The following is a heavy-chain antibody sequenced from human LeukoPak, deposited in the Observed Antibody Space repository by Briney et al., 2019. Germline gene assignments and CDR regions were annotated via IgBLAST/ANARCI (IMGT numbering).Heavy chain of an antibody. D-gene: IGHD5-12*01. V-gene: IGHV4-4*02. CDR1: AGSISSSNW. Sequence: KPSETLSLTCSVSAGSISSSNWWSWVRQSPVKGLEWIGEIYPYGTTNYNPSLKSRVTMSVDRSKNQFSLKLSSVTAADTAVYYCARVGYSGYDTFDYWGQGTLVTVSS. CDR2: IYPYGTT. CDR3: ARVGYSGYDTFDY. J-gene: IGHJ4*02.